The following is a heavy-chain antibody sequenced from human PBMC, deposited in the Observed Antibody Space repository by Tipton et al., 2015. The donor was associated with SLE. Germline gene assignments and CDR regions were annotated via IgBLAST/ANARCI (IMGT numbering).Heavy chain of an antibody. CDR3: ARHRSGSYYF. CDR1: GGSISSTSYY. CDR2: IYYTGST. D-gene: IGHD3-10*01. V-gene: IGHV4-39*07. Sequence: TLSLTCTVSGGSISSTSYYWGWIRQPPGMGLEWIGTIYYTGSTYYNPSLKSRVTISVDTSKNQFSLKLISVTAADTAVYYCARHRSGSYYFWGQGTLVTVSS. J-gene: IGHJ4*02.